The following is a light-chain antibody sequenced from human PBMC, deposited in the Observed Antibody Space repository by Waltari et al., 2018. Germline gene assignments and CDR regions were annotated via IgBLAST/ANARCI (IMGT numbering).Light chain of an antibody. CDR1: KLRDKY. Sequence: SYELTPPPPGSVSPGQTASITCSDTKLRDKYTCWYKQKPGQSPVLVIYQDSKRPSGIPERFSGSNSGNTATLTISGTQAMDEADYYCQAWDSSTAVVFGGGTKLTVL. V-gene: IGLV3-1*01. CDR3: QAWDSSTAVV. J-gene: IGLJ2*01. CDR2: QDS.